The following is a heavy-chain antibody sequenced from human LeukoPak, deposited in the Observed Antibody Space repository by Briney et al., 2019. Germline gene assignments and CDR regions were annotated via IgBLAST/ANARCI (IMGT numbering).Heavy chain of an antibody. CDR1: GFTVSSNY. D-gene: IGHD1-26*01. CDR3: ARSPDGLRGATSD. J-gene: IGHJ4*02. V-gene: IGHV3-53*01. Sequence: GGSLRLSCAASGFTVSSNYMSWVRQVPGKGLEWVSVIYSGGRTYYADSVKGRFTISRDNSKNTLYLQMNSLRAEDAAVYYCARSPDGLRGATSDGGQGALVTVSS. CDR2: IYSGGRT.